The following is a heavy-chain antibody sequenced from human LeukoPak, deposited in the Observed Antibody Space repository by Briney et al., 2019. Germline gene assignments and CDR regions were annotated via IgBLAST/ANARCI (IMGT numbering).Heavy chain of an antibody. D-gene: IGHD3-3*01. CDR2: IRYDGSNK. V-gene: IGHV3-30*02. CDR1: GFTFSSYG. CDR3: AKGPYYDFWSGYYSPYMDV. Sequence: GGSLRLSCAASGFTFSSYGMHWVRQAPGKGLEWVAFIRYDGSNKYYADSVKGRFTISRDNSKNTLYLQTNSLRAEDTAVYYCAKGPYYDFWSGYYSPYMDVWGKGTTVTVSS. J-gene: IGHJ6*03.